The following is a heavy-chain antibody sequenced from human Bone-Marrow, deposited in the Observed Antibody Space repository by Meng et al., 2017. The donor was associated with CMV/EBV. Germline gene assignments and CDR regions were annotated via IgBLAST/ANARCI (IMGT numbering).Heavy chain of an antibody. J-gene: IGHJ4*02. V-gene: IGHV4-59*01. CDR2: IYYSGST. CDR3: ARTHYDFWSGYPIGFDY. CDR1: GGSISSYY. D-gene: IGHD3-3*01. Sequence: SETLSLTCTVSGGSISSYYWSWIRQPPGKGLEWIGYIYYSGSTNYNPSLKSRVTISVDTSKNQFSLKLSSVTAADTAVYYCARTHYDFWSGYPIGFDYWGQGTLVTFSS.